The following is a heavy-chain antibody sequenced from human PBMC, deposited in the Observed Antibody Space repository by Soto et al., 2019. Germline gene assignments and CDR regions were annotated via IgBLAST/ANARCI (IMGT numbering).Heavy chain of an antibody. CDR2: IDPDDSYI. Sequence: GESLKISCKGSGYTFTKYWISWVRQMPGKGLEWIGRIDPDDSYINYSPSFQGQVTMSADKSSTTAYLQWSSLKASDSAMHYCARGGSYYDYWGQGTLVTVSS. D-gene: IGHD1-26*01. CDR3: ARGGSYYDY. CDR1: GYTFTKYW. J-gene: IGHJ4*02. V-gene: IGHV5-10-1*04.